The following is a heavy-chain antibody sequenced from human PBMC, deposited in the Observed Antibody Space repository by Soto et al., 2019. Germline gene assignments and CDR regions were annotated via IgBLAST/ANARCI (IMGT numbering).Heavy chain of an antibody. CDR3: ARDSRTYYDYIWGSYRPGPFDY. Sequence: ASVKVSCKASGYTFTGYYMHWVRQAPGQGLEWMGWINPNSGGTNYAQKFQGWVTMTRDTSISTAYMELSRLRSDDTAVYYCARDSRTYYDYIWGSYRPGPFDYWGQGTLVTVSS. V-gene: IGHV1-2*04. J-gene: IGHJ4*02. D-gene: IGHD3-16*02. CDR2: INPNSGGT. CDR1: GYTFTGYY.